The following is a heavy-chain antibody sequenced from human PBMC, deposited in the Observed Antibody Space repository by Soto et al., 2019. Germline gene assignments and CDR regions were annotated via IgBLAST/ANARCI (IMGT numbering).Heavy chain of an antibody. J-gene: IGHJ3*02. V-gene: IGHV1-69*06. D-gene: IGHD5-12*01. CDR2: IIPIFGTA. Sequence: GASVKVSCKASGGTFSSYAISWVRQAPGQGLERMGGIIPIFGTANYAQKFQGRVTITADTSISTAYMELSRLRSDDTAVYYCAREMATMASGAFDIWGQGTMVTVSS. CDR1: GGTFSSYA. CDR3: AREMATMASGAFDI.